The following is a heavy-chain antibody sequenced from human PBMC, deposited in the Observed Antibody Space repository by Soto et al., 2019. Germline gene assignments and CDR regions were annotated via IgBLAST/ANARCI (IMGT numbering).Heavy chain of an antibody. CDR1: GFSLSTSGVG. CDR3: AHSSSYDCWSGYYLRFTYYYYMDV. D-gene: IGHD3-3*01. CDR2: IYWDDDK. J-gene: IGHJ6*03. Sequence: QITVKESGPSLVKPTQTLTLTCTFSGFSLSTSGVGVGWIRQPPGKALEWLALIYWDDDKRYSPSLKSRLTLTKDTSKNQVVLTINNMDPVDTATYYRAHSSSYDCWSGYYLRFTYYYYMDVWRKGTTVTVSS. V-gene: IGHV2-5*02.